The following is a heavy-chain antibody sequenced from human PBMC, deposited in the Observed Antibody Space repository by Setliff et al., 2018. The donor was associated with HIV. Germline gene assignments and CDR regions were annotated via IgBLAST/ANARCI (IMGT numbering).Heavy chain of an antibody. CDR3: ASPSITMVRGVMRSAFDI. J-gene: IGHJ3*02. CDR2: INAGNGNT. CDR1: GYTFTSYA. Sequence: ASVKVSCKASGYTFTSYAMHWVRQAPGQRLEWMGWINAGNGNTKYSQKFQGRVTITRDTSASTAYMELSSRRSEDTAVYYCASPSITMVRGVMRSAFDIWGQGTMVTVSS. D-gene: IGHD3-10*01. V-gene: IGHV1-3*01.